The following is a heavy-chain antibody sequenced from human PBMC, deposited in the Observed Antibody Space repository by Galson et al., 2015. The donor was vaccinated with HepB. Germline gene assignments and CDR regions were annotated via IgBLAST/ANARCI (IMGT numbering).Heavy chain of an antibody. Sequence: SVKVSCKASGYTFTSYGISWVRQAPGQGLEWMGWISAYNGNTNYAQKLQGRVTITTDTSTSTAYMELRSLRSDDTAVYYCARSLRTPYRGDWFDPWGPGTLVTVSS. CDR3: ARSLRTPYRGDWFDP. CDR1: GYTFTSYG. V-gene: IGHV1-18*01. D-gene: IGHD1-14*01. J-gene: IGHJ5*02. CDR2: ISAYNGNT.